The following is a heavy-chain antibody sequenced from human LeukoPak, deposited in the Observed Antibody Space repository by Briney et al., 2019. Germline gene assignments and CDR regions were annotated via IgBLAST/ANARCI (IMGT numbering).Heavy chain of an antibody. Sequence: SQTLSLTCAISGDSVSSNSAAWNWIRQSPSRGLEWLGRTYYRSKWYNDYAVSVKSRITINPDASKNQFSLQLNSVTPEDTAVYYCVRGNYVWGSYRTNWFDPWGQGTLVTVSS. V-gene: IGHV6-1*01. CDR3: VRGNYVWGSYRTNWFDP. CDR2: TYYRSKWYN. J-gene: IGHJ5*02. CDR1: GDSVSSNSAA. D-gene: IGHD3-16*02.